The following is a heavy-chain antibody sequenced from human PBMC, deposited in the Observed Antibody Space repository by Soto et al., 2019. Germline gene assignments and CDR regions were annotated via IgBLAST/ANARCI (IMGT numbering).Heavy chain of an antibody. CDR2: IYYSGST. D-gene: IGHD3-3*01. Sequence: QVQLQESGPGLVKPSETLSLTCTVSGGSISSYYWSWIRQPPGKGLEWIGYIYYSGSTNYNPSLKSRVTISVDTAKNQFSLKLSSVTAADTAVYYCASSSNGYDFWSGHFAYFDYWGQGTLVTVSS. CDR1: GGSISSYY. CDR3: ASSSNGYDFWSGHFAYFDY. J-gene: IGHJ4*02. V-gene: IGHV4-59*01.